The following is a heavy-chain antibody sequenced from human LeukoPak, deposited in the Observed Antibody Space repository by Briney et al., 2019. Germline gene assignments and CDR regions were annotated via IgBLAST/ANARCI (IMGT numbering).Heavy chain of an antibody. CDR3: AMSRGYSYGHYYYYGMDV. V-gene: IGHV3-66*01. CDR1: GFTVSSNS. J-gene: IGHJ6*02. CDR2: FYSGGST. Sequence: GGSPRLSCATPGFTVSSNSISWGRPAPGKGLEGVSGFYSGGSTYYADSVKGRFTISRDNSKNTLYLQMNSLRAEDTAVYYCAMSRGYSYGHYYYYGMDVWGQGTTVTVSS. D-gene: IGHD5-18*01.